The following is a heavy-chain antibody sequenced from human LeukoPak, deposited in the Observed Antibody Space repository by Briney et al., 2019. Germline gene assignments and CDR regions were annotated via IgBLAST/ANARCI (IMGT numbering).Heavy chain of an antibody. V-gene: IGHV3-23*01. J-gene: IGHJ4*02. Sequence: GGSLRLSCAASGFTFSSYAMSWVRQAPGKGLEWVSAISGSGGSTYYADSVKGRFTISRDNAKNSLYLQMNSLRAEDTAVYYCARRDYYDSTGYYPTLYWGQGTLVTVSS. CDR3: ARRDYYDSTGYYPTLY. CDR1: GFTFSSYA. D-gene: IGHD3-22*01. CDR2: ISGSGGST.